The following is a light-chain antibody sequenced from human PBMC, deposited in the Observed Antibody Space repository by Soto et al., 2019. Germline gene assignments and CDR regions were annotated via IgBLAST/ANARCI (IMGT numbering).Light chain of an antibody. Sequence: QSALTQPASVSGSPGQSITISCTGTSSDVGGYNYVSWYQQHPGKAPKLMIYEVSNRPSGVSNRFSGSKSGNTASLTISGLQAEDEADYYCSSYTSSSTFYVFVTGTKLTVL. J-gene: IGLJ1*01. CDR2: EVS. CDR1: SSDVGGYNY. CDR3: SSYTSSSTFYV. V-gene: IGLV2-14*01.